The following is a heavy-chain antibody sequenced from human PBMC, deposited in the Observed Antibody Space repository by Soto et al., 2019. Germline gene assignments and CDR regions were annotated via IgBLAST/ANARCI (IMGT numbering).Heavy chain of an antibody. D-gene: IGHD5-12*01. CDR3: ARAGAEMATISYWYFDL. V-gene: IGHV1-69*13. CDR2: IIPIFGTA. Sequence: SVKVSCKASGGTFSSYAISWVRQAPGQGLEWMGGIIPIFGTANYAQKFQGRVTITADESTSTAYMELSSLRSEDTAVYYCARAGAEMATISYWYFDLWGRGTLVTVSS. J-gene: IGHJ2*01. CDR1: GGTFSSYA.